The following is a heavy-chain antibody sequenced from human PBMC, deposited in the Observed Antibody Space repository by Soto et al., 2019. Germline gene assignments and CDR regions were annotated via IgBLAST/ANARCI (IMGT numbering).Heavy chain of an antibody. Sequence: SETLSLTCAVYGGSFSGYYWTWIRQPPGTGLEWIGEINHSGSTNYNPSLKSRVTISVDTSKNQFSLKLTSVTAADTAVYYYDNIRAEYFQHWGQGTLVTVSS. V-gene: IGHV4-34*01. CDR3: DNIRAEYFQH. CDR1: GGSFSGYY. J-gene: IGHJ1*01. CDR2: INHSGST. D-gene: IGHD2-15*01.